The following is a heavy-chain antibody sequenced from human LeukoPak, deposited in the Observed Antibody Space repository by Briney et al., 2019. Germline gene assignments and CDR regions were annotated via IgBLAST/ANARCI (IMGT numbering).Heavy chain of an antibody. Sequence: PSQTLSLTCTVSGGSISSGSYYWSWIRQPAGKGLEWIGRIYTSGSTNYNPSLKSRVTISVDTSKNQFSLKLSSVTAADTAVYYCASLDSSGFGYWGQGTLVTVSS. J-gene: IGHJ4*02. CDR1: GGSISSGSYY. CDR3: ASLDSSGFGY. D-gene: IGHD3-22*01. V-gene: IGHV4-61*02. CDR2: IYTSGST.